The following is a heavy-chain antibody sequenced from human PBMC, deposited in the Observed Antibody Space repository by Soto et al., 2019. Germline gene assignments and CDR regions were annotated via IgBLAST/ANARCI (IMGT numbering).Heavy chain of an antibody. V-gene: IGHV1-18*01. J-gene: IGHJ4*02. D-gene: IGHD2-15*01. CDR1: GYTFTSYG. CDR2: ISAYNGNT. Sequence: ASVKVSCKASGYTFTSYGISWVRQAPGQGLEWMGWISAYNGNTNYAQKLQGRVTMTTDTSTSTAYMELRSLRSDDTAVYYCARDRYAPSVVAADFVYWGQGTLVTVSP. CDR3: ARDRYAPSVVAADFVY.